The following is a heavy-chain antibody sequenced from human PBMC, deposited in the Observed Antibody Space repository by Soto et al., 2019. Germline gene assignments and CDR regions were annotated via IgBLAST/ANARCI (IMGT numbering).Heavy chain of an antibody. J-gene: IGHJ6*02. D-gene: IGHD3-10*01. CDR2: IHHSGST. CDR3: ASSSFLRSGAFHGLDV. V-gene: IGHV4-4*02. CDR1: GGSISSNNW. Sequence: SETLSLTCAVSGGSISSNNWWTWVRQSPGKGLEWIGEIHHSGSTNYNPSLESRITISVDMSKSQFSLKLTSVTAEDTALYFCASSSFLRSGAFHGLDVWGQGTTVTVSS.